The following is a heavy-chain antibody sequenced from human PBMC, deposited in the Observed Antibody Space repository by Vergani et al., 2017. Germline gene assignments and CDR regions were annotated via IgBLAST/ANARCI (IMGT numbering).Heavy chain of an antibody. D-gene: IGHD2-2*01. V-gene: IGHV4-38-2*02. J-gene: IGHJ6*02. Sequence: QVQLQESGPGLVKPSETLSLTCSVSGYSISRGYYWGWIRQPPGKGLEWIATVFHSGSAYYNPSLRRRVTISVETSKNQFSLRLTTLTAADTAVYYCARRNRYCSSTSCYYYYYGMDVWGQGTTVTVSS. CDR2: VFHSGSA. CDR3: ARRNRYCSSTSCYYYYYGMDV. CDR1: GYSISRGYY.